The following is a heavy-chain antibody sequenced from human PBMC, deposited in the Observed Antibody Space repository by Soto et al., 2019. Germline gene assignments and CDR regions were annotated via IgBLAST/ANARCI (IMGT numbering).Heavy chain of an antibody. CDR2: ISSSSSYI. V-gene: IGHV3-21*01. CDR1: GFTFSSYS. J-gene: IGHJ3*02. D-gene: IGHD2-15*01. Sequence: EVQLVESGGGLVKPGGSLRLSCAASGFTFSSYSMNWVRQAPGKGLEWVSSISSSSSYIYYADSVKGRFTISRDNAKNSLYLQMNSLRAEDTAVYYCARVRGGYCSGGSCYPGERLAFDIWGQGTMVTVSS. CDR3: ARVRGGYCSGGSCYPGERLAFDI.